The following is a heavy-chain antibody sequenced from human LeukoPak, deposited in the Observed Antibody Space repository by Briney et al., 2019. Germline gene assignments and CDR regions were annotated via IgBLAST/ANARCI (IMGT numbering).Heavy chain of an antibody. D-gene: IGHD3-22*01. V-gene: IGHV1-18*01. CDR2: ISANNGDT. J-gene: IGHJ5*02. CDR1: GFPFISYG. Sequence: ASVKVSCKASGFPFISYGVIWVRQAPGQGLEWIGWISANNGDTNYVQKFQGRVTITTDTSTSTAYMELRNLRSEDTAVYYCARGDIDASGYRLNWFDPWGQGTLVTVSS. CDR3: ARGDIDASGYRLNWFDP.